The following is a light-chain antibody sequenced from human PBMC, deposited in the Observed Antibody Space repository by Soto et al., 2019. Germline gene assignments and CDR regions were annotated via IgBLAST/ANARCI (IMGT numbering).Light chain of an antibody. V-gene: IGKV1-5*03. CDR1: QSISSW. CDR3: QQYNSIPLT. Sequence: DIPMTQSPSTLSASVGDRVTITCRASQSISSWLAWYQQKPGKAPKLLIYKASTLESGVPSRFSGSGSGTEFTLTISSLQPDDFATYSCQQYNSIPLTFGGGTKVEIK. CDR2: KAS. J-gene: IGKJ4*01.